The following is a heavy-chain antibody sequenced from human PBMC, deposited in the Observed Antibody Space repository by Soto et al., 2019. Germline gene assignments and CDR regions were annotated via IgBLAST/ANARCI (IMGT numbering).Heavy chain of an antibody. V-gene: IGHV1-69*12. J-gene: IGHJ3*02. CDR1: GGTFSSYA. CDR3: ARENGYNLARHDAFDI. Sequence: QVQLVQSGAEVKKPGSSVKVSCKASGGTFSSYAISWVRQAPGQGLEWMGGIIPIFGTANYAQKFQGRVTITAVESTSTAYMELSSLRSEDTAVYYCARENGYNLARHDAFDIWGQGTMVTVSS. CDR2: IIPIFGTA. D-gene: IGHD5-12*01.